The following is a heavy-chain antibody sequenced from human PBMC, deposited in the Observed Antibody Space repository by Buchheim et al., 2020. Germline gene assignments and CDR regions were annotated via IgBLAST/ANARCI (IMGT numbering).Heavy chain of an antibody. Sequence: EVQLVESGGGLVQPGGSLRLSCAASGFTFSSYWMHWVRQAPGKGLVWVSRINSDGSSTSYADSVKGRFTISRDNAKNTLYLQMNSLRAEDTAVYYCARTSRDGYNYWAYYFDYWGQGTL. V-gene: IGHV3-74*01. CDR1: GFTFSSYW. D-gene: IGHD5-24*01. J-gene: IGHJ4*02. CDR3: ARTSRDGYNYWAYYFDY. CDR2: INSDGSST.